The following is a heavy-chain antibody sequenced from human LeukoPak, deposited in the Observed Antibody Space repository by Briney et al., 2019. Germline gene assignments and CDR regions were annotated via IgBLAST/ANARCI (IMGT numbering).Heavy chain of an antibody. CDR1: GFTLKTFW. Sequence: PGGSLRLSCAVSGFTLKTFWMSWARQAPGKGLQWVANIKQDGSEKYYVDPVRGRFTISRDNAKNSIYLQINSLRAGDSAVYYCARDNGGRAFDLWGHGTMVTVSS. J-gene: IGHJ3*01. D-gene: IGHD2-8*01. V-gene: IGHV3-7*01. CDR2: IKQDGSEK. CDR3: ARDNGGRAFDL.